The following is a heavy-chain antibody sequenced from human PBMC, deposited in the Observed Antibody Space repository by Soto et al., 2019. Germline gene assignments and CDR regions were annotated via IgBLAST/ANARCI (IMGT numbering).Heavy chain of an antibody. D-gene: IGHD3-22*01. V-gene: IGHV1-69*13. CDR2: ITPMFGTP. Sequence: SVKVSCKASGGTFSRYTITWVRQAPGQGLEWMGGITPMFGTPNYAQKFQGRVTITADESTSTACMELSSLRSEDTAMYYCARDGTLYDSSAYYYLYWGQGTLVTVSS. J-gene: IGHJ4*02. CDR3: ARDGTLYDSSAYYYLY. CDR1: GGTFSRYT.